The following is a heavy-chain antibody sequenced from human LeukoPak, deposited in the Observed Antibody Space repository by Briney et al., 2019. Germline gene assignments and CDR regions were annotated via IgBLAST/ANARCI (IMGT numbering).Heavy chain of an antibody. Sequence: SETLSLTCTVSGDSISNRNYYWGWIRQPPGKGLEWVGNIWYTGNTYYNPSLKRRVTISVDTSKNQFSLKLNSATAADTAVYYCARMGYGDSSAHDAFDIRGQGTMVTVSS. CDR2: IWYTGNT. CDR1: GDSISNRNYY. V-gene: IGHV4-39*01. D-gene: IGHD4-17*01. CDR3: ARMGYGDSSAHDAFDI. J-gene: IGHJ3*02.